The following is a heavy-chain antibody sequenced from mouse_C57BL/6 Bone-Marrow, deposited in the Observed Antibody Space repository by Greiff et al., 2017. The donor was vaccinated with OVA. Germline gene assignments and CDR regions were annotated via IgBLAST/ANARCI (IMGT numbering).Heavy chain of an antibody. D-gene: IGHD2-3*01. CDR3: ARWRDGYDAMDY. J-gene: IGHJ4*01. CDR1: GYTFTSYW. Sequence: QVQLQQPGAELVKPGASVKLSCKASGYTFTSYWITWVKQRPGQGLEWIGDIYPGSGSTNYNEKFKSKATLTVDTSSSTDYMQLSSLTSEDSAVYYCARWRDGYDAMDYWGQGTSVTVSA. V-gene: IGHV1-55*01. CDR2: IYPGSGST.